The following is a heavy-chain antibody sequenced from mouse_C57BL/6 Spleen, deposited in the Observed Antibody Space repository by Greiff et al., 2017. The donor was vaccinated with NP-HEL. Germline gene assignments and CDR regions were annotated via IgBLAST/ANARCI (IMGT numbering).Heavy chain of an antibody. CDR2: ISSGSSTI. CDR1: GFTFSDYG. J-gene: IGHJ2*01. D-gene: IGHD1-1*01. Sequence: EVKLMESGGGLVKPGGSLKLSCAASGFTFSDYGMHWVRQAPEKGLEWVAYISSGSSTIYYADTVKGRFTISRDNAKNTLFLQMTSLRSEDTAMYYCARPLTTGLYFDYWGQGTTLTVSS. CDR3: ARPLTTGLYFDY. V-gene: IGHV5-17*01.